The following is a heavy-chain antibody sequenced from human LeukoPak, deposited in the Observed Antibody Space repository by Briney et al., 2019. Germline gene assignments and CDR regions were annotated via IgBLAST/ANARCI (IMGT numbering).Heavy chain of an antibody. CDR3: ARVRYSDSSVLTRKRSYYFDY. CDR1: GGSFSDYW. Sequence: PSETLSLTCAVYGGSFSDYWWTWIRQSPGKGLEWIGEVNHSGRTNYNPSLKSRVTMSVDTSKNQFSLKLSSVTAADTAVYYCARVRYSDSSVLTRKRSYYFDYWGQGTLVTVSS. V-gene: IGHV4-34*10. J-gene: IGHJ4*02. D-gene: IGHD3-22*01. CDR2: VNHSGRT.